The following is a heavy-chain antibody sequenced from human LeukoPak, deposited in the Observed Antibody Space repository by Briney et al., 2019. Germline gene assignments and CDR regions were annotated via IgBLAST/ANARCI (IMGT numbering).Heavy chain of an antibody. CDR3: ARMGWYYFDY. CDR2: ISSGGSSI. CDR1: GFTFSSYG. Sequence: PGGSLRLSCAASGFTFSSYGMNWVRQAPGKGLEWVSYISSGGSSIYNADSVKGRFTISRDNAKNSLYLQMNSLRAEDTAVYYCARMGWYYFDYWGQGTLVTVSS. D-gene: IGHD3-3*01. V-gene: IGHV3-48*03. J-gene: IGHJ4*02.